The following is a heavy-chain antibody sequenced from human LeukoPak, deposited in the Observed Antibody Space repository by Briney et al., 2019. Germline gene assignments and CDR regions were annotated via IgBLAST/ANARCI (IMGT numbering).Heavy chain of an antibody. CDR3: ATPYTSGWSLYFDN. D-gene: IGHD6-19*01. J-gene: IGHJ4*02. V-gene: IGHV3-30-3*01. CDR2: TSHDGGNK. CDR1: GFTFSSYT. Sequence: GGSLRLSCAASGFTFSSYTMHWVRQAPDKGLEWVAVTSHDGGNKYYADSVKGRFTISRDNSKNTLYLQMNGLRAEETAMYYCATPYTSGWSLYFDNWGQGTLVTVSS.